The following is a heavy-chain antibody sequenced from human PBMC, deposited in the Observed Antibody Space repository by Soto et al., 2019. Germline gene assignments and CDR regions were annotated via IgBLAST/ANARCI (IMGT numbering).Heavy chain of an antibody. V-gene: IGHV4-59*01. Sequence: QVQLQESGPGLLKPSETLSLTCTVSGGSIISYSWSWIRQPPGKGLEWIGYIYYSGSTNYNPSLKSRVTISVDTSKNQFSLKLSSVTAADTAVYYCARTLFGWGIWFDPWGQGTLVTVSS. CDR3: ARTLFGWGIWFDP. J-gene: IGHJ5*02. CDR2: IYYSGST. CDR1: GGSIISYS. D-gene: IGHD3-10*02.